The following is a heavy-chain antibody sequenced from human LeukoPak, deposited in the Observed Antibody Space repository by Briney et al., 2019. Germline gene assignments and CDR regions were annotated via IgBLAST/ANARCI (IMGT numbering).Heavy chain of an antibody. J-gene: IGHJ5*02. CDR3: AREMVRGVFRTTNWFDP. Sequence: PGGSLRLSCAASGFTFSSYGMHWVRQAPGKGLEWVAVIWYDGSNKYYADSVKGRFTISRDNSKNTLYLQMNSLRAEDTAVYYCAREMVRGVFRTTNWFDPWGQGTLVTVSS. D-gene: IGHD3-10*01. V-gene: IGHV3-33*01. CDR2: IWYDGSNK. CDR1: GFTFSSYG.